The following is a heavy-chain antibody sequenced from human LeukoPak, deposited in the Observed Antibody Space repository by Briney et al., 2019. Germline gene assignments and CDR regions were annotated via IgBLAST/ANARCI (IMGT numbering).Heavy chain of an antibody. J-gene: IGHJ6*03. D-gene: IGHD3-3*01. CDR3: ARDLNYDFWSGYTMDV. CDR1: GYTFTGYY. CDR2: INPNSGGT. Sequence: GASVKVSCKASGYTFTGYYMHWVRQAPGQGLEWMGWINPNSGGTNYAQKFQGRVTMTRDTSTSTAYMELSRLRSDDTAVYYCARDLNYDFWSGYTMDVWGKGTTVTVSS. V-gene: IGHV1-2*02.